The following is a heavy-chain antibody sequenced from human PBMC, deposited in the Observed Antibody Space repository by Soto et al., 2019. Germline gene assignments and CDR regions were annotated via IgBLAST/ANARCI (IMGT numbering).Heavy chain of an antibody. V-gene: IGHV3-11*05. CDR3: ARWVGNGYLDF. D-gene: IGHD2-8*01. Sequence: QVQLVESGGGLVKPGGSLRLSCAASGFTFSDYYMSWIRQAPGKGLEWVSYISSSSTYINYADSVKGRFTISRDNAKNSLYLQMNSLRAEDTAGYYCARWVGNGYLDFWGQGTLVTVSS. CDR2: ISSSSTYI. CDR1: GFTFSDYY. J-gene: IGHJ4*02.